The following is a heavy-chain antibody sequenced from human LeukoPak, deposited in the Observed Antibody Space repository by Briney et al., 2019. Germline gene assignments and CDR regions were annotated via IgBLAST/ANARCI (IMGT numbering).Heavy chain of an antibody. V-gene: IGHV3-30*02. CDR2: IRYDGSNK. D-gene: IGHD2-15*01. CDR3: AKDGPEDCSGGSCYSPGYYYYYMDV. Sequence: PGGSLRLSCAASGFTFSSYGMHWVRQAPGKGLEWVAFIRYDGSNKYYADSVKGRFTISRDNSKNTLYLQMNSLRAEDTAVYYCAKDGPEDCSGGSCYSPGYYYYYMDVWGKGTTVTISS. CDR1: GFTFSSYG. J-gene: IGHJ6*03.